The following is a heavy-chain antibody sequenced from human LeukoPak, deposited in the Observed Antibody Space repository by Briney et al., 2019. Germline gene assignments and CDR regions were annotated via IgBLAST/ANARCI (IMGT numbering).Heavy chain of an antibody. J-gene: IGHJ6*02. CDR3: ARDYDVLPDYYYYGMDV. V-gene: IGHV1-18*01. CDR2: ISAYNGNT. Sequence: ASVKVSCKASGYTFTSYGISWVRQAPGQGVEWMGWISAYNGNTNYAQKLQGRVTMTTDTSTSTAYMELRSLRSDDTAVYYCARDYDVLPDYYYYGMDVWGQGTTVTVSS. D-gene: IGHD3-3*01. CDR1: GYTFTSYG.